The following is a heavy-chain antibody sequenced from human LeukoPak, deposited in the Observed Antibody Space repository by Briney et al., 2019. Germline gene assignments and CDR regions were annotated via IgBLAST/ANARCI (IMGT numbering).Heavy chain of an antibody. D-gene: IGHD4-11*01. CDR1: GFTFSSYG. Sequence: GGSLRLSCAASGFTFSSYGMHWVRQAPGKGLEWVAVISYDGSNKYYAASVKGRFTITRDNSKNTLYLQMNSLRAEDTAVYYCAKKGNTVTTNWFDPWGQGTLVTVSS. J-gene: IGHJ5*02. CDR3: AKKGNTVTTNWFDP. CDR2: ISYDGSNK. V-gene: IGHV3-30*18.